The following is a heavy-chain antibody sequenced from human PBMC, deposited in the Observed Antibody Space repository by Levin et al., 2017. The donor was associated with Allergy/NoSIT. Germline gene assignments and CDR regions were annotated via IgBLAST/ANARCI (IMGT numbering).Heavy chain of an antibody. CDR1: GFIVSSHY. V-gene: IGHV3-53*01. Sequence: QSGGSLRLSCAASGFIVSSHYMGWVRQAPGKGLEWVSVIYTDGRTYYADSVKGRFTISRDISKNTLYLQVNSLRAEDTAVYYCASGFRPAPIPRAFDYWGQGTLVTVSS. CDR3: ASGFRPAPIPRAFDY. D-gene: IGHD2-2*01. J-gene: IGHJ4*02. CDR2: IYTDGRT.